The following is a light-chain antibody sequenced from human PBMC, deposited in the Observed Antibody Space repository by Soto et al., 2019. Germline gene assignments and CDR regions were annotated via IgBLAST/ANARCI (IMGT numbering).Light chain of an antibody. J-gene: IGLJ1*01. CDR3: NSYTSSSTYV. CDR2: DVS. Sequence: QSALTQPASVSGSPGQSITISCTGTTSDVGRYNYVSWYQQHPGKAPKLIIHDVSNRPSGVSNRFSGSKSGNTASLTISGLQAEDEADYYCNSYTSSSTYVFGTGTKVTVL. V-gene: IGLV2-14*01. CDR1: TSDVGRYNY.